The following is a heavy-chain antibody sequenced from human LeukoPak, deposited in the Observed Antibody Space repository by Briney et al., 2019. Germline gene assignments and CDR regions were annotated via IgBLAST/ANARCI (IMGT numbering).Heavy chain of an antibody. V-gene: IGHV4-4*02. Sequence: SETLSLTCAVSGGSISTNNWWHWVRQSPGKGLEWIGEIYHNGNTNYNPSLKSRVTMSVDTSKNQFSLKVNYVTAADTATYYCARASGSGWLDYWGQGTLVTVSS. CDR3: ARASGSGWLDY. J-gene: IGHJ4*02. CDR1: GGSISTNNW. D-gene: IGHD6-19*01. CDR2: IYHNGNT.